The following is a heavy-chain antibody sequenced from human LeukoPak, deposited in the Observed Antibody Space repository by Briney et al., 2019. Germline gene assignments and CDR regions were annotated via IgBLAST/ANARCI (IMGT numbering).Heavy chain of an antibody. D-gene: IGHD5-18*01. CDR1: GGSISSDH. J-gene: IGHJ4*02. CDR3: ASVDTAMETIDY. CDR2: IYYSGDT. V-gene: IGHV4-59*01. Sequence: SETLSLTCTVSGGSISSDHWSWIRQPPGKGLEWIGYIYYSGDTNYNPSLKSRVTISVDTSKNQFSLKLSSVTAADTAVYYCASVDTAMETIDYWGQGTLVTVSS.